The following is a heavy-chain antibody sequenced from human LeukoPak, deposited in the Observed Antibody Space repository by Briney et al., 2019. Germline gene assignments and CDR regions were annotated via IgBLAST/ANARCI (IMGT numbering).Heavy chain of an antibody. CDR1: GYSISSGYY. CDR3: ARDRKRGIFDP. J-gene: IGHJ5*02. CDR2: IYHSGST. Sequence: PSETLSLTCTVSGYSISSGYYWGWIRQPPGKGLEWIGSIYHSGSTYYNPSLKSRVTISVDTSKNQFSLKLSSVTAADTAVYYCARDRKRGIFDPWGQGTLVTVSS. V-gene: IGHV4-38-2*02.